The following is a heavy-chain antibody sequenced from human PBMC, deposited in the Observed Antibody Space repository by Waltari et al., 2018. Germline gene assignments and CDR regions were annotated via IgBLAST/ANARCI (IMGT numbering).Heavy chain of an antibody. Sequence: QVQLVQSGAEVKKPGASVKVSCKASGYTFTGYYMHWVRQAPGQGLEWMGRINPESGGTNDAQKCEGRVTRTRDTSISTAYMELSRLRSDDTAVYYCARDLDYYDSSGYSDWGQGTLVTVSS. V-gene: IGHV1-2*06. J-gene: IGHJ4*02. CDR1: GYTFTGYY. CDR3: ARDLDYYDSSGYSD. D-gene: IGHD3-22*01. CDR2: INPESGGT.